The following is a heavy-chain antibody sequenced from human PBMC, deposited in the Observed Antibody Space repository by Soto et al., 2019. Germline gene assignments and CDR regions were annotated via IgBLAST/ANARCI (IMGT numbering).Heavy chain of an antibody. CDR1: VGSLSGYF. J-gene: IGHJ4*02. D-gene: IGHD6-19*01. CDR3: ARVGSSGWSPDY. V-gene: IGHV4-59*01. Sequence: PSETLSLTCTVSVGSLSGYFWSWIRQPPGKGLEWIGYIFYSGSTNYNPSLKSRVTMSVDTSKNQFSLNLGSVTAADTAVYYCARVGSSGWSPDYWGPGTLVTVSS. CDR2: IFYSGST.